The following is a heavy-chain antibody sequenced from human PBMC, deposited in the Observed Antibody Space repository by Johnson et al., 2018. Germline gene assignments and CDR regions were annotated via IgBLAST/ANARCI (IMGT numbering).Heavy chain of an antibody. V-gene: IGHV3-30*18. CDR1: GFTFSSYG. Sequence: QVQLVQSGGGVVQPGRSLRLSCAASGFTFSSYGMHWVRQAPGKGLEWVAIISYDGSNKYYADSVKGRFIISRDNSKNTVSLQMTSLRAEDTAVYYCSKGSRVTVTTAESAFDIWGQGTMVTVSS. D-gene: IGHD4-17*01. CDR3: SKGSRVTVTTAESAFDI. J-gene: IGHJ3*02. CDR2: ISYDGSNK.